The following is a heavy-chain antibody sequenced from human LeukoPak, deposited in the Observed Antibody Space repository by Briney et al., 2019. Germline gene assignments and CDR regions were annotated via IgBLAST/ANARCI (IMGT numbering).Heavy chain of an antibody. D-gene: IGHD3-9*01. J-gene: IGHJ4*02. Sequence: ETLSLTCTVSGGSISSSSYYWGWIRQPPGKGLEWIGSIYYSGSTYYNPSLKSRVTISVDTSKNQFSLKLSSVTAADTAVYYCARLRGFGVVTGYLDYWGQGTLVTVSS. CDR1: GGSISSSSYY. CDR3: ARLRGFGVVTGYLDY. CDR2: IYYSGST. V-gene: IGHV4-39*01.